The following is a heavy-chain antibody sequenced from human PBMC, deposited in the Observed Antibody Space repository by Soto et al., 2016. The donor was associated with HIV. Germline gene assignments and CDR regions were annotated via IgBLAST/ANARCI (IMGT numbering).Heavy chain of an antibody. CDR1: GGTFSSYA. V-gene: IGHV1-69*10. J-gene: IGHJ3*02. Sequence: QVQLVQSGAEVKKPGSSVKVSCKASGGTFSSYAISWVRQAPGQGLEWMGGIIPILGIANYAQKFQGRVTITADKSTSTAYMELSRLRSDDTAVYYCARTYYYDSSGYSDAFDIWGQGTMVTVSS. CDR3: ARTYYYDSSGYSDAFDI. D-gene: IGHD3-22*01. CDR2: IIPILGIA.